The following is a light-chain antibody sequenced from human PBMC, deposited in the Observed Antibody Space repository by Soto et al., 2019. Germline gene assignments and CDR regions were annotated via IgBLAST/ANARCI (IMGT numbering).Light chain of an antibody. CDR3: QQYDRSPLT. Sequence: EIVLTQSPGTLSLSPGERATLSCRASQSVSSSYLAWYQQKPGQAPRLLTYGASSRATGIPDRFSGSGSGRDFTLTISRLEPEDFAVYYCQQYDRSPLTFGGGTKVEIK. V-gene: IGKV3-20*01. CDR1: QSVSSSY. J-gene: IGKJ4*01. CDR2: GAS.